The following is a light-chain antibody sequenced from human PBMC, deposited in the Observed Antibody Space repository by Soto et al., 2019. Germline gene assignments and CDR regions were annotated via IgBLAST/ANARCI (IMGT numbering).Light chain of an antibody. CDR2: EVR. CDR3: SANTARSTLV. V-gene: IGLV2-14*01. J-gene: IGLJ3*02. CDR1: MRDVGAYNL. Sequence: QSALTQPASVSGSAGQSITIFCSGTMRDVGAYNLVSWYQQHPGTAPKLIIYEVRNRPSGISSRFSGSRSGNTASLTISGPHPEEEGNYYSSANTARSTLVSGGGTKLPAL.